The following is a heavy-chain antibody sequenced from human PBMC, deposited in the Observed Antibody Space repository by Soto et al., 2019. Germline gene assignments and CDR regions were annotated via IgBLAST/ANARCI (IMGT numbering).Heavy chain of an antibody. D-gene: IGHD3-3*01. Sequence: QVQLQESGPRLVRPSETPSLTCSVSGGSMSSYYWSWIRQPPGKGLEWIAYIYDSGSTNYNPSLRSRVSISVDTSKNQFSLKLSSVTAADTAVYYCARGDTSLGVTIFGVTLGAFDPWGQGTLVTVSS. CDR1: GGSMSSYY. V-gene: IGHV4-59*01. CDR2: IYDSGST. CDR3: ARGDTSLGVTIFGVTLGAFDP. J-gene: IGHJ5*02.